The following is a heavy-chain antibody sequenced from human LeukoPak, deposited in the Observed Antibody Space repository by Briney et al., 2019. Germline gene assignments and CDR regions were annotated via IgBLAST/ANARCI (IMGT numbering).Heavy chain of an antibody. CDR1: GYIFTGYY. CDR2: INPNSGGT. Sequence: ASVKVSCKASGYIFTGYYMHWVRQAPGQGLEWMGWINPNSGGTNYAQKFQGRATMTRDTSISTAYMELSRLRSDDTAVYYCDRERSTHCSSTSCTPSYYYGMDVWGQGTTVTVSS. J-gene: IGHJ6*02. V-gene: IGHV1-2*02. D-gene: IGHD2-2*01. CDR3: DRERSTHCSSTSCTPSYYYGMDV.